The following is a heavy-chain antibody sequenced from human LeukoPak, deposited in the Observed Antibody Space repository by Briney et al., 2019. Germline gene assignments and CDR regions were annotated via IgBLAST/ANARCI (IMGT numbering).Heavy chain of an antibody. D-gene: IGHD5-18*01. CDR2: IYSGGST. CDR1: GFTFSSYW. Sequence: PGGSLRLSCAASGFTFSSYWMSWVRQAPGKGLEWVSVIYSGGSTYYADSVKGRFTISRDNSKNTLYLQMNSLRAEDTAVYYCAKRGYSSAGAFDIWGQGTMVTVSS. J-gene: IGHJ3*02. V-gene: IGHV3-53*01. CDR3: AKRGYSSAGAFDI.